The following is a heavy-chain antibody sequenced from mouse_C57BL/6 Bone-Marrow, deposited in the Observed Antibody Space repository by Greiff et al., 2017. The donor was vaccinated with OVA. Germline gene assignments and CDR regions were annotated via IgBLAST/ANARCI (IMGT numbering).Heavy chain of an antibody. CDR1: GYTFTSYG. Sequence: QVQLQQSGAELARPGASVKLSCKASGYTFTSYGISWVKQRTGQGLEWIGEIYPRSGNTYYNEKFKGKATLTADKSSSTAYMELRSLTSEDSAVYFGARKEYGNYVRYAMDYWGQGTSVTVSS. V-gene: IGHV1-81*01. J-gene: IGHJ4*01. D-gene: IGHD2-1*01. CDR2: IYPRSGNT. CDR3: ARKEYGNYVRYAMDY.